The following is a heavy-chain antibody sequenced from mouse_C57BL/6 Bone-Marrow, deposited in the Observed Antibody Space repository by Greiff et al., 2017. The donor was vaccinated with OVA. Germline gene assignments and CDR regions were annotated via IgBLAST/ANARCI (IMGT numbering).Heavy chain of an antibody. D-gene: IGHD3-2*02. V-gene: IGHV3-6*01. CDR1: GYSITSGYY. J-gene: IGHJ2*01. CDR3: ARDSSGSSYYFDY. CDR2: ISYDGSN. Sequence: EVQLQQSGPGLVKPSQSLSLTCSVTGYSITSGYYWNWIRQFPGNKLEWMGYISYDGSNNYNPSLKNRISITRDTSKNQFFLKLNSVTTEDTATYYCARDSSGSSYYFDYWGQGTTLTVSS.